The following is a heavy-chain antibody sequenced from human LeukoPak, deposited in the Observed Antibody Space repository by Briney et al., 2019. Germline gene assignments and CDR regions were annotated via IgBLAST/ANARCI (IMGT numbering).Heavy chain of an antibody. D-gene: IGHD3-10*01. V-gene: IGHV4-59*01. Sequence: SETLSLTCTVSGDSLSTYYWSWIRQPPGKGLEWIGYVYYSGSTTYNPSLKSRVTISVDTSKNQFSLKLTSVTAADTAVYYCARASGSSYVVFFFDYWGQGTLVTVSS. CDR1: GDSLSTYY. CDR2: VYYSGST. CDR3: ARASGSSYVVFFFDY. J-gene: IGHJ4*02.